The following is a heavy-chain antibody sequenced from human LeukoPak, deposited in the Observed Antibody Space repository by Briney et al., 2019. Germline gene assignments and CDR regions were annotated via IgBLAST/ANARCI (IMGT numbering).Heavy chain of an antibody. Sequence: GGSLRLSCTASGFIFNNFGLMWVRQAPGKGLEWVSAISNDGGGTTYADFVKGRFTISRDNSKNTLFLQMNSLRAEDTALYYCAKGSSGYYADLWGQGTLVTVSS. CDR1: GFIFNNFG. CDR3: AKGSSGYYADL. J-gene: IGHJ5*02. V-gene: IGHV3-23*01. D-gene: IGHD3-22*01. CDR2: ISNDGGGT.